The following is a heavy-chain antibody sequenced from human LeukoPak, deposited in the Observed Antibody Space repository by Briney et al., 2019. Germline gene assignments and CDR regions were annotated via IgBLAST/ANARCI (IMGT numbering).Heavy chain of an antibody. CDR2: IGIAGTAT. V-gene: IGHV3-23*03. J-gene: IGHJ4*02. CDR3: AKGGAMISADY. CDR1: GFNFRDYT. Sequence: PGGSLRLSCAASGFNFRDYTMTWIRQAPGKGLEWVSGIGIAGTATYYKDSVKGRFTISRDDSKNTLFLQMDDLRADDTAVYFCAKGGAMISADYRGQGTLVTVSS. D-gene: IGHD3-16*01.